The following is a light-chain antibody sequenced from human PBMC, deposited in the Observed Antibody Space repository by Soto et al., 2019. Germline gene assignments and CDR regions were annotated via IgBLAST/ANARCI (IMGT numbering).Light chain of an antibody. Sequence: EIVMTQSPATLSVSPGEGATLSCRASHSVDSNLAWYQQKPGQAPRLLIFGASTRATGIPTRLSGGGSGKDFTLTISRLQSEDFGLYVCQQYDKWPLTFGGGTKVDIK. CDR2: GAS. CDR1: HSVDSN. J-gene: IGKJ4*01. V-gene: IGKV3D-15*01. CDR3: QQYDKWPLT.